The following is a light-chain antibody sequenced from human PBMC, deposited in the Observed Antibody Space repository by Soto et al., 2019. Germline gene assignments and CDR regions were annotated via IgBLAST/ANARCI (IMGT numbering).Light chain of an antibody. J-gene: IGKJ1*01. Sequence: EIVLTQSPGTLSLSPGERATLSCRASQSVSSSYLAWYQQKPGQAPRLLIYGASSRATGIPDRFSGSGSGXXXXXTXXXLEPEDFAVYYCKQYGSSPRTFGQGTKVEIK. V-gene: IGKV3-20*01. CDR3: KQYGSSPRT. CDR1: QSVSSSY. CDR2: GAS.